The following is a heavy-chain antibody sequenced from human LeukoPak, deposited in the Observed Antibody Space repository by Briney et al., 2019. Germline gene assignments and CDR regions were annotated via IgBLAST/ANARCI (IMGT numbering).Heavy chain of an antibody. CDR2: IGTAGDP. Sequence: GGSLRLSCAASGFTFSSYDIHWVRQPTGKGLEWVSRIGTAGDPHYAGSVKGRFTISRENANNSLYLQMNSLRAGDTAVYYCARGIYYGMDGWGQGTTVTVSS. CDR1: GFTFSSYD. CDR3: ARGIYYGMDG. J-gene: IGHJ6*02. V-gene: IGHV3-13*05.